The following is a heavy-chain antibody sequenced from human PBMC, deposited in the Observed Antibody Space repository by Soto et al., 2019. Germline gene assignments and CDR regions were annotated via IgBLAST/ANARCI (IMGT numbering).Heavy chain of an antibody. V-gene: IGHV4-34*01. CDR1: GGSFSGYY. CDR2: INHSGST. CDR3: ARGRGELLYGVKWRAEYYFDY. J-gene: IGHJ4*02. Sequence: QVQLQQWGAGLLKPSETLSLTCAVYGGSFSGYYWSWIRQPPGKGLEWIGEINHSGSTNYNPSLKSRVTISVDTSKNQFSLKLSSVTAADTAAYYCARGRGELLYGVKWRAEYYFDYWGQGTLVTVSS. D-gene: IGHD2-2*02.